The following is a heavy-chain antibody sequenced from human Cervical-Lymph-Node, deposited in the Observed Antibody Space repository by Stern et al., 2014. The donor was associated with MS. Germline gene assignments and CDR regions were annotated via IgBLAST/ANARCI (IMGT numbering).Heavy chain of an antibody. J-gene: IGHJ6*02. CDR3: ARAPYDFTNWYGMDV. CDR1: GGSISSYY. D-gene: IGHD1-1*01. Sequence: QVQLQESGPGLVKPSETLSLTCIVSGGSISSYYWSWIRQPPGKGLEWIGHIYFSGGTDYNPSLQSRVTMSTHIPKNQISLRLSSVTAADTAVYYCARAPYDFTNWYGMDVWGQGTTVTVSS. V-gene: IGHV4-59*01. CDR2: IYFSGGT.